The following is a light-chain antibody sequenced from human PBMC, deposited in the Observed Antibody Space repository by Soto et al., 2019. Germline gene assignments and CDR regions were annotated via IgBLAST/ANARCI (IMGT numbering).Light chain of an antibody. V-gene: IGKV1-27*01. Sequence: DIQMTQAPSSLSASVGDRVTITCRARQDISTDLAWYQQKPGKVPKLLISAAYTLQSGVPPRFSGSGSGTDFTLTISSLQPEDVATYYCQKYDNAPLTCGGGTKVEIK. CDR3: QKYDNAPLT. J-gene: IGKJ4*01. CDR2: AAY. CDR1: QDISTD.